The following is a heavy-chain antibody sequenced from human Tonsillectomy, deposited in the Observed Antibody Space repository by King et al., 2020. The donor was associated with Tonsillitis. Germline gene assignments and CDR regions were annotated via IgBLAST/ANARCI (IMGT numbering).Heavy chain of an antibody. J-gene: IGHJ5*02. D-gene: IGHD6-13*01. CDR2: ISYDGSNK. CDR1: GFTFSTYA. Sequence: VQLVESGGGVVQPGRSLRLSCAASGFTFSTYAIHWVPQAPGKGLEWVAVISYDGSNKYYADSVKGRFTISRDNSKNTLYLQMNSLRAEDTAVYYCARAAAAGPNWFDPWGQGTLVTVSS. V-gene: IGHV3-30*04. CDR3: ARAAAAGPNWFDP.